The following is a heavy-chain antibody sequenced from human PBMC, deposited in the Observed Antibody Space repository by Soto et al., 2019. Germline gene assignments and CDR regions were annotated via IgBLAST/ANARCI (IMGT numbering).Heavy chain of an antibody. V-gene: IGHV3-23*01. J-gene: IGHJ4*02. CDR1: GFTFSSYA. CDR3: AKVVDDDSTGYYSHLDH. CDR2: IGASGSST. Sequence: GGSLTLSCAASGFTFSSYALTWVRQAPGKGLEWDSVIGASGSSTLHADSVKGRFTISRDNSKNTLFLQMNSLRAEDTAVYDCAKVVDDDSTGYYSHLDHWGQGTLVTVSS. D-gene: IGHD3-22*01.